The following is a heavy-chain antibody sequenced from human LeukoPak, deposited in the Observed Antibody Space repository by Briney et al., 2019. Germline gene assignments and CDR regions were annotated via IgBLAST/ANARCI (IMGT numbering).Heavy chain of an antibody. CDR2: IKSKTDGGTT. CDR1: GFTFSNAW. J-gene: IGHJ4*02. Sequence: GGSLRLSCAASGFTFSNAWMSWVRQAPGKGLEWVGRIKSKTDGGTTDYAAPVKGRFTISRDDSENTLYLQMNSLKTEDTAVYYCTTRNCYTSGNYYRWYYFDFWGRGTLVTVSS. CDR3: TTRNCYTSGNYYRWYYFDF. V-gene: IGHV3-15*01. D-gene: IGHD3-10*01.